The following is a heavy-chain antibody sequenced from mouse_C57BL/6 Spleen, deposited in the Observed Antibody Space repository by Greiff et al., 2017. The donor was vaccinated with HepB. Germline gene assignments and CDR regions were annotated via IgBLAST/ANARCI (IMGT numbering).Heavy chain of an antibody. CDR2: IDPSDSYT. Sequence: VKLQQPGAELVMPGASVKLSCKASGYTFTSYWMHWVKQRPGQGLEWIGEIDPSDSYTNYNQKFKCKSTLTVDKSSSTAYIQLSSLTSEYSAVYYCARSKTAQATENWSAYWGQGTLVTVSA. CDR1: GYTFTSYW. J-gene: IGHJ3*01. CDR3: ARSKTAQATENWSAY. D-gene: IGHD3-2*02. V-gene: IGHV1-69*01.